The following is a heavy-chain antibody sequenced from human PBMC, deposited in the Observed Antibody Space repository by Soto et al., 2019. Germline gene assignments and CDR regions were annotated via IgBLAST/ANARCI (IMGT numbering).Heavy chain of an antibody. V-gene: IGHV5-10-1*01. CDR2: IDPSDSYT. CDR1: GYSFTTYW. CDR3: ARLGIAAPGSPGP. Sequence: GESLKISCNGSGYSFTTYWISWVRQMPGKGLEWMGRIDPSDSYTNYSPSFQGHVTISADKSISTAYLQWSSLKASDTAMYYCARLGIAAPGSPGPWGQGTLVTVSS. D-gene: IGHD6-13*01. J-gene: IGHJ5*02.